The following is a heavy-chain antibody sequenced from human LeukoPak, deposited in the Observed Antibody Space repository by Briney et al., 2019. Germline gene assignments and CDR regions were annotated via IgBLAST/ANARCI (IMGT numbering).Heavy chain of an antibody. V-gene: IGHV3-7*01. CDR3: ARDVVVPAAILYYYYYGMDV. Sequence: PGGSLRLSCAASGFTFSSYWMSWVRQAPGKGLEWVANIKQDGSEKYYVDSVKGRFTISRDNAKNSLYLQMNSLRAEDTAVYYCARDVVVPAAILYYYYYGMDVWGQGTTVTVSS. D-gene: IGHD2-2*02. CDR1: GFTFSSYW. J-gene: IGHJ6*02. CDR2: IKQDGSEK.